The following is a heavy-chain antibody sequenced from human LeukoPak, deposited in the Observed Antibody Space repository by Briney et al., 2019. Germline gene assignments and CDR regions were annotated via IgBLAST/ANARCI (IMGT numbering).Heavy chain of an antibody. V-gene: IGHV1-3*01. CDR3: AREIQLWPDYYYYGMDV. CDR1: GYTFTSYA. Sequence: ASVKVSCKASGYTFTSYAMHWVRQAPGQRLEWMGWINAGNGNTKYSQKFQGRVTITRDTSASTAYMELSSLRSEDTAVYYCAREIQLWPDYYYYGMDVWGQGTTVTVSS. CDR2: INAGNGNT. D-gene: IGHD5-18*01. J-gene: IGHJ6*02.